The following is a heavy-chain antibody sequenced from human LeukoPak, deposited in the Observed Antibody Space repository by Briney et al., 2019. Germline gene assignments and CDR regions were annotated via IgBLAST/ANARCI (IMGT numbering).Heavy chain of an antibody. CDR1: GFTFSNYD. Sequence: GRSLRLSCAASGFTFSNYDMHWARQAPGKGLEWVAVISYDGSNKYYADSVKGRFTISRDNSKNTLYLQMNSLRAEDTAVYYCAKHPPYSSSWYYFDYWGQGTLVTVSS. CDR3: AKHPPYSSSWYYFDY. V-gene: IGHV3-30*18. J-gene: IGHJ4*02. CDR2: ISYDGSNK. D-gene: IGHD6-13*01.